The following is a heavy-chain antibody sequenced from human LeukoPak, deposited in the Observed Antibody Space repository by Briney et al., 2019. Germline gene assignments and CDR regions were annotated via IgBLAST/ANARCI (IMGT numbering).Heavy chain of an antibody. CDR2: ISTTGSAI. V-gene: IGHV3-48*03. D-gene: IGHD2-21*01. Sequence: GGSLRLSCVTSGFAFSYSEMTWVRQAPGKGLEWVSYISTTGSAIYYADSVKGRFTISRDNSNNTLFLQMNSVKTEDTAVYFCARMKVIKGASLDYWGQGSLVTVSS. CDR1: GFAFSYSE. J-gene: IGHJ4*02. CDR3: ARMKVIKGASLDY.